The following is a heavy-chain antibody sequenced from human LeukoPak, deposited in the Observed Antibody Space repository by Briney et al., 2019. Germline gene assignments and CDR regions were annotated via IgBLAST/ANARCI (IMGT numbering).Heavy chain of an antibody. CDR3: ARLATGYCSGGSCGESYYYYYMDV. CDR1: GGSISSNSYY. CDR2: IYDSGNT. V-gene: IGHV4-39*01. D-gene: IGHD2-15*01. Sequence: PSETLSLTCTVSGGSISSNSYYWGWIRPPQGQGLVWIGSIYDSGNTYYNPYLQSRVTISVDTSKNQFSLKLSSVTAADTAVYYCARLATGYCSGGSCGESYYYYYMDVWGKGTTVTVSS. J-gene: IGHJ6*03.